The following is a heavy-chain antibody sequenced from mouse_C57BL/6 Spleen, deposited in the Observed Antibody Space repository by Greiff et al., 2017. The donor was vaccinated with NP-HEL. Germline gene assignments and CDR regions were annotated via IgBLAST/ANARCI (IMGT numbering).Heavy chain of an antibody. Sequence: EVHLVESEGGLVQPGSSMKLSCTASGFTFSDYYMAWVRQVPEKGLEWVANINYDGSSTYYLDSLKSRFIISRDNAKNILYLQMSSLKSEDTATYYCARGEYYYGSILFDYWGQGTTLTVSS. J-gene: IGHJ2*01. D-gene: IGHD1-1*01. CDR3: ARGEYYYGSILFDY. CDR2: INYDGSST. CDR1: GFTFSDYY. V-gene: IGHV5-16*01.